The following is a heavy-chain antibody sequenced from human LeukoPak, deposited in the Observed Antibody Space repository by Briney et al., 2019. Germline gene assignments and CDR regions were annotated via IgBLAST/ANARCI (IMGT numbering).Heavy chain of an antibody. J-gene: IGHJ4*02. V-gene: IGHV4-30-2*01. CDR1: GGSISSGGYS. Sequence: SQTLSLTRAVSGGSISSGGYSWSWIRQPPGKGVEWIGYIYHSGSTYYNPSLKSRVTISVDRSKNQFSLKLSSVTAADTAVYYCARMPITMVRGVTYFDYWGQGTLVTVSS. D-gene: IGHD3-10*01. CDR3: ARMPITMVRGVTYFDY. CDR2: IYHSGST.